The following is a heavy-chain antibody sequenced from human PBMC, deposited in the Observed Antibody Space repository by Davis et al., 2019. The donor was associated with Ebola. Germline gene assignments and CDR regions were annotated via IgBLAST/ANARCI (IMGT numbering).Heavy chain of an antibody. J-gene: IGHJ6*02. Sequence: PGGSLRLSCKGSGYFFGSQWIGWVRQRPGKGLEWMGIIYPFDPDLRYSPSLEGQVTISADNSISTVYLQWSSLKASDTAIYYCARQSGKAYYYFPMDVWGQGTTVTVSS. CDR3: ARQSGKAYYYFPMDV. CDR1: GYFFGSQW. D-gene: IGHD1-1*01. CDR2: IYPFDPDL. V-gene: IGHV5-51*01.